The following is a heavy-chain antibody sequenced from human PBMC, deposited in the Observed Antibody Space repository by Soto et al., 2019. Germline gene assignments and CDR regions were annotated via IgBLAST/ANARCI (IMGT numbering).Heavy chain of an antibody. CDR3: ARHSGVAEDGTD. V-gene: IGHV5-51*01. J-gene: IGHJ1*01. Sequence: PGESLKISCKVSGYSFTTNWIGWVRQMPGKGVEWMGVIYPGDSDTRYSPSFQGQVAISADKSINTAYLQWSSLKASDTAMYYCARHSGVAEDGTDWGQGTLVTVSS. CDR2: IYPGDSDT. CDR1: GYSFTTNW. D-gene: IGHD6-13*01.